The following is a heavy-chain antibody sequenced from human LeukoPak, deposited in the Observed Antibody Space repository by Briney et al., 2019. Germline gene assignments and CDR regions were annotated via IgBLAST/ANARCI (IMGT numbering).Heavy chain of an antibody. CDR2: IIPILGIA. D-gene: IGHD3-22*01. CDR1: GGTFSSYT. J-gene: IGHJ4*02. Sequence: SVKVSCKASGGTFSSYTISWVRQAPGQGLEWMGRIIPILGIANYAQKFQGRVTITADKSTSTAYMELSSLRSEDTAVYYCAHSAYDSSGYYAYYFDYWGQGTLVTVSS. CDR3: AHSAYDSSGYYAYYFDY. V-gene: IGHV1-69*02.